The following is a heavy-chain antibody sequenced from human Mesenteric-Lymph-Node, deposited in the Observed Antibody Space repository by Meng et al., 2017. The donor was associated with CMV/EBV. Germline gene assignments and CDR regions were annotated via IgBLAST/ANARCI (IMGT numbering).Heavy chain of an antibody. CDR2: IKQDGSGK. CDR1: GFTFSSYW. CDR3: ARWLSYFWSGLKPFDY. D-gene: IGHD3-3*01. J-gene: IGHJ4*02. V-gene: IGHV3-7*01. Sequence: GESLKISCAASGFTFSSYWMSWVRQAPGKGLEWVANIKQDGSGKYYVDSVKGRFTISRDNANNSLFLQMNRLRAEDTGVYYCARWLSYFWSGLKPFDYWGQGTLVTVSS.